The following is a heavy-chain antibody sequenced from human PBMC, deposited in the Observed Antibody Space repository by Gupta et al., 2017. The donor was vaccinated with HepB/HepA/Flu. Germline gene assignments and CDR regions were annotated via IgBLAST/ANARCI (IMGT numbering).Heavy chain of an antibody. CDR3: VWLSTIYYRMGV. D-gene: IGHD5/OR15-5a*01. J-gene: IGHJ6*02. V-gene: IGHV3-15*01. CDR1: GLSFSDAW. CDR2: IKSRGGGRTT. Sequence: EVQVVESGGGLLKPGGSLRLSCVVSGLSFSDAWMSWVRQAPGKGLEWIGRIKSRGGGRTTDLAAPAEGRFTISRDDSKNSLFLQMNNLRTEDTGVYYCVWLSTIYYRMGVWGQGTAVTGSS.